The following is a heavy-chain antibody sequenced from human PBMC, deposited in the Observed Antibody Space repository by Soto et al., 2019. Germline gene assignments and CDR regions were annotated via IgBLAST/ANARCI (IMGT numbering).Heavy chain of an antibody. CDR2: ISDGGGGT. CDR3: ATGGTAHTPGGY. Sequence: PGGSLRLSCAASGFTFSNYAMSWVRQAPGKGLEWVSSISDGGGGTYHADSVKGRLTISRDNSKNILYLQMNALRVDDTALYYCATGGTAHTPGGYWRQATLVTVSS. D-gene: IGHD1-7*01. J-gene: IGHJ4*02. V-gene: IGHV3-23*01. CDR1: GFTFSNYA.